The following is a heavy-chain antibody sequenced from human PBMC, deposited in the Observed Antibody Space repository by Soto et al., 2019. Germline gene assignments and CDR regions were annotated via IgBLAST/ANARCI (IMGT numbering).Heavy chain of an antibody. CDR2: IIPIPGTA. V-gene: IGHV1-69*01. Sequence: QVQLVQSGAEVKKPGSSVKVSCKASGGTFGSYAISWVRQAPGQGLEWMGGIIPIPGTANYAQKFQARVTIAADESTSTAYMKLSSLRSEDTAVYYCARSQGSSTSLEIYYYYYYGMDVWGQGTTVTVSS. CDR3: ARSQGSSTSLEIYYYYYYGMDV. CDR1: GGTFGSYA. J-gene: IGHJ6*02. D-gene: IGHD2-2*01.